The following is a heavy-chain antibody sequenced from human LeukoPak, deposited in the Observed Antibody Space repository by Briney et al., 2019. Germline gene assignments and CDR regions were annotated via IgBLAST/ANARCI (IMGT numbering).Heavy chain of an antibody. Sequence: GGSLRLSCAASGFTFSSYSMNWVRQAPGKGLEWVTYISSSSSTIYYADSVKGRFSISRDNAKKSLYLQMNSLRAEDTAVYYCARALSHCLDYWGQGTLVTVSS. CDR1: GFTFSSYS. CDR3: ARALSHCLDY. CDR2: ISSSSSTI. D-gene: IGHD3-16*01. J-gene: IGHJ4*02. V-gene: IGHV3-48*01.